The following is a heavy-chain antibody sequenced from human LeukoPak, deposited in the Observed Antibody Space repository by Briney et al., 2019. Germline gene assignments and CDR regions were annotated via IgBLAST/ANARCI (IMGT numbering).Heavy chain of an antibody. D-gene: IGHD1-26*01. Sequence: PGGSLRLSCAASGFIFSSYAMSWVRQAPGKGLEWVSGISGSGGSTYYADSVKGRFTISRDNSKNTLYLQMNSLRAEDTAVYYCAKASFGSYYSNGFDIWGQGTMVTVSS. CDR3: AKASFGSYYSNGFDI. CDR1: GFIFSSYA. CDR2: ISGSGGST. V-gene: IGHV3-23*01. J-gene: IGHJ3*02.